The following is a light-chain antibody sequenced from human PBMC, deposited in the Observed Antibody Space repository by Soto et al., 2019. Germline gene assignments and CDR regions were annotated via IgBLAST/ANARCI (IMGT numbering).Light chain of an antibody. CDR1: SSDVGAYDY. V-gene: IGLV2-14*01. CDR3: SSYTNINTRACV. CDR2: EVT. Sequence: QSVLTQPASVSGSPGQSITISCTGTSSDVGAYDYVSWYQHHPGKAPKLLIYEVTDRPSGVSNRFSGSKSGNTASLTISGLQAEDEAEYYCSSYTNINTRACVFGTGTKLTVL. J-gene: IGLJ1*01.